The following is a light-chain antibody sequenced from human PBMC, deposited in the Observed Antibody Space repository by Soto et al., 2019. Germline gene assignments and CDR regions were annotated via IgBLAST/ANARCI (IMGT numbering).Light chain of an antibody. J-gene: IGKJ1*01. V-gene: IGKV1-5*03. CDR2: KAS. CDR3: QQYNRRWT. Sequence: DIQMTQSPSTLSASVGDRVTITCRASQNINTWLAWYQQKPGKAPKVLMYKASTLESGVPSRFSGSGSGTEFTLTISSLQPDDSATYYCQQYNRRWTFGRGTKVDIK. CDR1: QNINTW.